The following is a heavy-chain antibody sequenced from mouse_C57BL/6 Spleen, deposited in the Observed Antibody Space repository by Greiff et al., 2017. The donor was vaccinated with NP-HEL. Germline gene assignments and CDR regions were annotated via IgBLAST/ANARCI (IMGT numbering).Heavy chain of an antibody. D-gene: IGHD2-2*01. CDR2: IYPRSGNT. V-gene: IGHV1-81*01. Sequence: QVQLQQSGAELARPGASVKLSCKASGYTFTSYGISWVKQRTGQGLEWIGEIYPRSGNTYYNEKFKGQATLTADKSSSTAYMELRSLTSEDSAVYFWERGERYGYDGYAMDYWGQGTSVTVSS. CDR1: GYTFTSYG. J-gene: IGHJ4*01. CDR3: ERGERYGYDGYAMDY.